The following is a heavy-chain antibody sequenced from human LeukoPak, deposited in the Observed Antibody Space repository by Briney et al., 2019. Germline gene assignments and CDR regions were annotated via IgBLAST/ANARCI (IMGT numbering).Heavy chain of an antibody. J-gene: IGHJ3*02. CDR1: GGSISSYY. CDR2: IYYSGST. CDR3: ARLDYYDSSGYKSSVGAFDI. D-gene: IGHD3-22*01. V-gene: IGHV4-59*01. Sequence: SETLSLTCTVSGGSISSYYWSWIRQPPGKGLEWIGYIYYSGSTNYNPSLKSRVTISVDTSKNQFSLKLSSVTAADTAVYYCARLDYYDSSGYKSSVGAFDIWGQGTMVTVSS.